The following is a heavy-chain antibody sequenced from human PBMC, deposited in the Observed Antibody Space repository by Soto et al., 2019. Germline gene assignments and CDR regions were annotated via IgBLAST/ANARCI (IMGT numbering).Heavy chain of an antibody. D-gene: IGHD7-27*01. CDR1: GDSVSSNSAA. CDR2: AYYRSKWYN. Sequence: SQTLSLTCAISGDSVSSNSAAWNWIRQSPSRGLEWLGRAYYRSKWYNDYAVSVKSRITINPDTSKNQFSLQLNSVTPEDTAVYYCARGRDIWALYYYSGMDVWGQGTTVTVSS. J-gene: IGHJ6*02. CDR3: ARGRDIWALYYYSGMDV. V-gene: IGHV6-1*01.